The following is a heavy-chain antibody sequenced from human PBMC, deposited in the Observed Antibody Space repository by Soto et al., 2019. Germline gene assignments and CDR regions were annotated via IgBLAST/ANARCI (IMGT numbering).Heavy chain of an antibody. V-gene: IGHV1-69*02. CDR3: ARDGYRGYAPEDV. J-gene: IGHJ6*04. CDR2: IIPILGIA. CDR1: GGTFSSYT. Sequence: ASVKVSCKASGGTFSSYTISWVRQAPGQGLEWMGRIIPILGIANYAQKLQGRVTITADKSTSTAYMGLSSLGSEDTAVYYCARDGYRGYAPEDVWGKGTTVTVSS. D-gene: IGHD5-12*01.